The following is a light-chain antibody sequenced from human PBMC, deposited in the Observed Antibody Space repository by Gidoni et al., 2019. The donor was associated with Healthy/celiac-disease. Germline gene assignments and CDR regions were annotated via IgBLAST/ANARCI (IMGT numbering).Light chain of an antibody. J-gene: IGKJ3*01. Sequence: PLSCRASQSVSSSYLAWYQQKPGQAPRLLIYGASSRATGIPDRFSGSGSGTDFTLTISRLEPEDFAVYYCQQYGSSPFTFGPGTKVDIK. V-gene: IGKV3-20*01. CDR3: QQYGSSPFT. CDR2: GAS. CDR1: QSVSSSY.